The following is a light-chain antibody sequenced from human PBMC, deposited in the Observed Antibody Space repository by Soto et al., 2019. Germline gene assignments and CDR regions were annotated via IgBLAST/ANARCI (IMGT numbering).Light chain of an antibody. V-gene: IGKV3-20*01. CDR1: QSISSSS. Sequence: EIVLTQSPGTLSLSPGERASLSCRTSQSISSSSLAWYQQKPGQPPRLLIYHASRRASGIQDRFTGSGSGTDFTLTISRLEPEDFAVYYCQQYPAAPLTFGGGTKVEIK. CDR3: QQYPAAPLT. J-gene: IGKJ4*01. CDR2: HAS.